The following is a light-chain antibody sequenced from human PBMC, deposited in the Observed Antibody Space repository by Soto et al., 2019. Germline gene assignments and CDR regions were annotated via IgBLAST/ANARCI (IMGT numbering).Light chain of an antibody. CDR3: QQFGGSLYT. V-gene: IGKV3-20*01. Sequence: EIVLTQSPGTLSLSPGERATLSCRASQSVSSNYLAWYQQKPGQATSILIYGASTRATGISDRFSGSGSGTDFTLSISRLEPEDFEVYYCQQFGGSLYTFGQGPKLEIK. CDR1: QSVSSNY. CDR2: GAS. J-gene: IGKJ2*01.